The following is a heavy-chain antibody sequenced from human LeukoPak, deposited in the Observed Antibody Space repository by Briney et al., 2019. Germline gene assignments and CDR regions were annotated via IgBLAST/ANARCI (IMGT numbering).Heavy chain of an antibody. J-gene: IGHJ3*02. CDR2: INYSGST. V-gene: IGHV4-39*07. Sequence: SETLSLTCTVSGGSISSNTYYWGWIRQPPGMGLEWIVSINYSGSTYYNPSLKSRVTISVDTSKNQFSLKLSSVTAADTAVYYCARVSGGSYFDIWGQGTMVTVSS. CDR1: GGSISSNTYY. D-gene: IGHD1-26*01. CDR3: ARVSGGSYFDI.